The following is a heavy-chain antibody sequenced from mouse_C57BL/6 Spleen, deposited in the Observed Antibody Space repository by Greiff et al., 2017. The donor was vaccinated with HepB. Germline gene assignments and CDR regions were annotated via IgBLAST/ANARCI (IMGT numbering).Heavy chain of an antibody. CDR1: GFTFSDYG. V-gene: IGHV5-17*01. CDR2: ISSGSSTI. CDR3: ARKRSSYEGYAMDY. J-gene: IGHJ4*01. Sequence: EVQGVESGGGLVKPGGSLKLSCAASGFTFSDYGMHWVRQAPEKGLEWVAYISSGSSTIYYADTVKGRFTISRDNAKNTLVLQMTSLRSEDTAMYYCARKRSSYEGYAMDYWGQGTSVTVSS. D-gene: IGHD1-1*01.